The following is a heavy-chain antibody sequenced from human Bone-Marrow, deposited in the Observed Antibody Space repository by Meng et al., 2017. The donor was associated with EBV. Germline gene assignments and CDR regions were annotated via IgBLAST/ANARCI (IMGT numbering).Heavy chain of an antibody. D-gene: IGHD3-10*01. J-gene: IGHJ4*02. Sequence: QGQVVQAGAEGKKPGSSVKVSCWTSGGTFNSDAVSWVRQAPGQGLEWMGGLIPMSGAPHYAQKFQGRVTITADESTSTHYMDLSNLRSDDTAIYYCASESGRGFTPDYWGQGTLVTVSS. CDR1: GGTFNSDA. V-gene: IGHV1-69*01. CDR3: ASESGRGFTPDY. CDR2: LIPMSGAP.